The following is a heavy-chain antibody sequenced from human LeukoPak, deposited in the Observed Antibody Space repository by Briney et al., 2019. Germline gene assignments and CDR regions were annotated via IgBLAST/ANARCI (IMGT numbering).Heavy chain of an antibody. J-gene: IGHJ5*02. CDR1: GYTFTSYD. CDR2: MNPNSGNT. CDR3: ARARRYCSSTRCYRSWFDP. Sequence: ASVKVSCKASGYTFTSYDINWVRQATGQGLEWMGWMNPNSGNTGYAQKFQGRVTMTRNTSISTAYMELSSLRSEDTAVYYCARARRYCSSTRCYRSWFDPWGQGTLVTVSS. D-gene: IGHD2-2*01. V-gene: IGHV1-8*01.